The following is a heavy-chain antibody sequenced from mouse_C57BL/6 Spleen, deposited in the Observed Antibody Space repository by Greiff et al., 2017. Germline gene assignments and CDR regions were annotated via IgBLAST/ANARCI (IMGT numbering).Heavy chain of an antibody. CDR3: ARSNWEEGPDFDY. Sequence: VQLQQSGPELVKPGASVKISCKASGYTFTDYYMNWVKQSHGKSLEWIGDINPNNGGTSYNQKFKGKATLTVDKSSSTAYMELRSLTSEDSAVYYCARSNWEEGPDFDYWGQGTTLTVSS. J-gene: IGHJ2*01. D-gene: IGHD4-1*01. CDR1: GYTFTDYY. V-gene: IGHV1-26*01. CDR2: INPNNGGT.